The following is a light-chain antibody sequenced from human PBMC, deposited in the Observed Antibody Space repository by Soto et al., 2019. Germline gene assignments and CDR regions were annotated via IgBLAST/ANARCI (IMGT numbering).Light chain of an antibody. Sequence: EIVMTQSPATLSASPGERATLSCRASQSVGSNLAWYQQRPGQAPRLLIHSASTRATDIPARFSGSGSGTEFALTVSSLQSEDFAVYYCQQYNNWPPYTFGQGTKVDIK. CDR3: QQYNNWPPYT. CDR2: SAS. CDR1: QSVGSN. J-gene: IGKJ2*01. V-gene: IGKV3-15*01.